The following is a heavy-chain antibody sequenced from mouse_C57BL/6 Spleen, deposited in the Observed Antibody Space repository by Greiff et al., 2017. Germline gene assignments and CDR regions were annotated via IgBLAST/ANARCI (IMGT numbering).Heavy chain of an antibody. CDR2: ISSGGSYT. CDR3: ARHETTVVDYYAMDY. V-gene: IGHV5-6*01. CDR1: GFTFSSYG. J-gene: IGHJ4*01. D-gene: IGHD1-1*01. Sequence: EVKLMESGGDLVKPGGSLKLSCAASGFTFSSYGMSWVRQTPDKRLEWVATISSGGSYTYYPDSVKGRFTISRDNAKNTLYLQMSSLKSEDTAMYYCARHETTVVDYYAMDYWGQGTSVTVSS.